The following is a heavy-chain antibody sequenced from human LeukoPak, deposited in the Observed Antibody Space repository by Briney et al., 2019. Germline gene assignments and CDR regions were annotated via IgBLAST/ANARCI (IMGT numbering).Heavy chain of an antibody. Sequence: GGSLRLSCAASGFTFSSYAMHWVRQAPGKGLEWVAVISYDGSSKYYADSVKGRFTISRDNSKNTLYLQMNSLRAEDTAVYYCASLRGYSYGYDYWGQGTLVTVSS. CDR1: GFTFSSYA. J-gene: IGHJ4*02. D-gene: IGHD5-18*01. CDR2: ISYDGSSK. V-gene: IGHV3-30*04. CDR3: ASLRGYSYGYDY.